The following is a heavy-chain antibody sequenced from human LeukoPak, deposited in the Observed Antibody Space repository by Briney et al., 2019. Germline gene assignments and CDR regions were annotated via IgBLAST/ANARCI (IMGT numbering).Heavy chain of an antibody. J-gene: IGHJ4*02. CDR1: GASISSYY. CDR2: IYSSRS. Sequence: SETLSLTCTVSGASISSYYWSWIRQPAGKGLEWIGRIYSSRSIYNPSLKSRVTMSVDTSKNQFSLKLSSVTAADTAVCYCARAAGRDTTSGLDFDYWGQGILVTVSS. CDR3: ARAAGRDTTSGLDFDY. V-gene: IGHV4-4*07. D-gene: IGHD1-26*01.